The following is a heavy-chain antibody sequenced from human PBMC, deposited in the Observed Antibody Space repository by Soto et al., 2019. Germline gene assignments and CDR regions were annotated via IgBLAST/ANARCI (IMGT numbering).Heavy chain of an antibody. CDR2: LDPEDGET. CDR1: GYTLTELS. J-gene: IGHJ5*02. D-gene: IGHD3-3*01. V-gene: IGHV1-24*01. Sequence: ASVKVSCKVSGYTLTELSMHWVRQAPGKGLEWMGGLDPEDGETIYAQRFQGRVTMTEDTSTDTAYMELSSLRSEDTAVYYCATKKDYDFWSTRWFDPWGQGTLVTVSS. CDR3: ATKKDYDFWSTRWFDP.